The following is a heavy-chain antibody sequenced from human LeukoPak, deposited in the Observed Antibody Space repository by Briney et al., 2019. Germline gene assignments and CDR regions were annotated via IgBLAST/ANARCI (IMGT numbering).Heavy chain of an antibody. V-gene: IGHV1-18*01. J-gene: IGHJ5*02. CDR2: ISSNNGNT. D-gene: IGHD1-26*01. Sequence: ASVKVSCKASGYTFTSYGISWVRQAPGQGLEWMGWISSNNGNTNYAQKVQGRVTMTTDTSTSTAYMELRSLRSDDTAVYYCARDRGGSYPLGWFDPRGQGTLVTVSS. CDR1: GYTFTSYG. CDR3: ARDRGGSYPLGWFDP.